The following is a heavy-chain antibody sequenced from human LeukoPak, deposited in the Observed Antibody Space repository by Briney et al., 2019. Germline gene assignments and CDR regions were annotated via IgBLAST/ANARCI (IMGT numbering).Heavy chain of an antibody. V-gene: IGHV4-59*01. D-gene: IGHD2-15*01. Sequence: KPSETLSLTCTVSGGSISTFYWTWIRQPPGKGLEWIGYMYYSGITKYNPSLKSRVSISVDMSRSQFSLSLSSMTVADTAVYYCVAEKGGTMNYWGQGTLVTVSS. CDR3: VAEKGGTMNY. CDR2: MYYSGIT. CDR1: GGSISTFY. J-gene: IGHJ4*02.